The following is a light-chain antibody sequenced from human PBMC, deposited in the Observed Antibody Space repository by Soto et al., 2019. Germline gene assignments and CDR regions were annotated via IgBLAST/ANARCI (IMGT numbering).Light chain of an antibody. Sequence: QSVLTQPASVSGAPGQRVTISCTGSSSNIGAGYDVHWYQQLPGTAPKLLIYGNSNRPSGVPDRFSGSKSGTSASLAITGLQAEDEADYYCQSYDSSLSVVFGGGTKITVL. CDR1: SSNIGAGYD. CDR3: QSYDSSLSVV. CDR2: GNS. J-gene: IGLJ2*01. V-gene: IGLV1-40*01.